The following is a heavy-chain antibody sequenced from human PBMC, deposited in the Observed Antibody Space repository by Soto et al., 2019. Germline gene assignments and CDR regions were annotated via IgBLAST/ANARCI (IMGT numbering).Heavy chain of an antibody. J-gene: IGHJ4*02. V-gene: IGHV3-64*01. Sequence: GGSLRLSCATSGCTFSTYAMHWVSQAPGKGLEYVSAISSNGRSTYYANSVKGRFTISRDNSKNTLYLQMDSLRAEDMAVYYCARDRCTNGVCYAPSDYWGQGTLVTVSS. D-gene: IGHD2-8*01. CDR1: GCTFSTYA. CDR2: ISSNGRST. CDR3: ARDRCTNGVCYAPSDY.